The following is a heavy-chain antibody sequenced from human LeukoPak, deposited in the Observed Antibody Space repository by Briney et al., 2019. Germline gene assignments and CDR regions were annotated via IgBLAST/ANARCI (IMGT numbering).Heavy chain of an antibody. CDR3: VREVLYYSNSGSSPYFDC. J-gene: IGHJ4*02. CDR1: GFTFSSYW. D-gene: IGHD3-10*01. CDR2: IKRDGSEK. Sequence: GGSLRLSCAASGFTFSSYWMTWVRQAPGKGLEWVANIKRDGSEKHYVDSVKGRFTISRDNAKNSMFLQMNSLRAEDTAVYYCVREVLYYSNSGSSPYFDCWGQGTLVTVPS. V-gene: IGHV3-7*01.